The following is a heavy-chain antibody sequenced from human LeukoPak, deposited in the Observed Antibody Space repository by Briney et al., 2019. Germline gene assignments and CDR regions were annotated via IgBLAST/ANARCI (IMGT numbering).Heavy chain of an antibody. V-gene: IGHV3-30-3*01. CDR2: ISYDGSNK. J-gene: IGHJ3*02. D-gene: IGHD5-18*01. Sequence: PGGSLRLSCAASGFTFSNYAIHWVRQAPGKGLEWVAVISYDGSNKYYADSVKGRFTISRDNSKNTLYLQMNSLRAEDTAVYYCARELRGTATFDAFDIWGQGTMVTVSS. CDR1: GFTFSNYA. CDR3: ARELRGTATFDAFDI.